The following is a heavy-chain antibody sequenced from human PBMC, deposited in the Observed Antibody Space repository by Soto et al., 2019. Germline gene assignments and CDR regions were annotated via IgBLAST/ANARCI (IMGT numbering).Heavy chain of an antibody. Sequence: QVQLQESGPGLVKPSETLSLTCTVSGGSISSYYWSWIRQPPGKGLEWIGYIYYSGSTNYNPSLKSRVTISVDTSKNQFSLKLSSVTAADTAVYYCARRRGGSVYSSGWYPDDAFDIWGQGTMVTVSS. CDR1: GGSISSYY. D-gene: IGHD6-19*01. CDR3: ARRRGGSVYSSGWYPDDAFDI. J-gene: IGHJ3*02. CDR2: IYYSGST. V-gene: IGHV4-59*08.